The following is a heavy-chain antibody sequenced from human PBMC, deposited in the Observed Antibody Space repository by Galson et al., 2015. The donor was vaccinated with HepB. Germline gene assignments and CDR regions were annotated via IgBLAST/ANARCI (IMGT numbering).Heavy chain of an antibody. Sequence: SGAEVKEPGGSLKISCKGSGYSFANYWIAWVRQMPGKGLEWMGIIYPGDSETRYSPSFQGQVTISADKSIRTAYLQWSSLRASDTAMYYCARLCCGGDFYSDYWGQGTLVTVSS. V-gene: IGHV5-51*01. D-gene: IGHD2-21*01. CDR1: GYSFANYW. J-gene: IGHJ4*02. CDR2: IYPGDSET. CDR3: ARLCCGGDFYSDY.